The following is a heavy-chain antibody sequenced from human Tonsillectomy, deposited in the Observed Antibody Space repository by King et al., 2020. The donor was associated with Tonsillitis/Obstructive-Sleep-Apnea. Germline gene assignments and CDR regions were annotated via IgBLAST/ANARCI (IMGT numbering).Heavy chain of an antibody. V-gene: IGHV4-59*08. Sequence: QLQESGPGLVKPSETLSLTCTVSGGSISSYHWGWIRQPPGKGLEWIGYIYFSGSTNYNPSLKSRVTISVDTSRNQFSLKLTSVTAADTAVYYCASRTTVVTPGYFPHWGQGTLVTVSS. CDR2: IYFSGST. D-gene: IGHD4-23*01. CDR1: GGSISSYH. J-gene: IGHJ1*01. CDR3: ASRTTVVTPGYFPH.